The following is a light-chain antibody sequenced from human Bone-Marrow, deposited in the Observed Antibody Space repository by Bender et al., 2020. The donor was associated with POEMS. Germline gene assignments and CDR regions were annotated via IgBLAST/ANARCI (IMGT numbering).Light chain of an antibody. J-gene: IGLJ3*02. CDR1: RGSITSNY. Sequence: MLTQPHSVSESPGKTVTISCTRSRGSITSNYVHWYQLRPGTAPTTVIYEDNERPSGVTDRFSGSIDRTSNSASLTISGLKTEDEADYYCQSYDDNNSWVFGGGTRLTVL. CDR3: QSYDDNNSWV. V-gene: IGLV6-57*04. CDR2: EDN.